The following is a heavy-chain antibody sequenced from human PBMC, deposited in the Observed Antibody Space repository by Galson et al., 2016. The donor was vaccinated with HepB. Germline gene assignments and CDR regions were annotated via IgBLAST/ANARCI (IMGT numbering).Heavy chain of an antibody. CDR1: GYSFSTYW. V-gene: IGHV5-51*01. J-gene: IGHJ5*02. D-gene: IGHD1-26*01. Sequence: QSGAEVKKPGESLKISCKGFGYSFSTYWIGWVRQMPGKGLEWMGIIHPSDSDTRYSPSFQGQITISVDKSISAAYLQRSSLKASDTAMYYCARDSGSGRFDPWGQGTLVTVSS. CDR2: IHPSDSDT. CDR3: ARDSGSGRFDP.